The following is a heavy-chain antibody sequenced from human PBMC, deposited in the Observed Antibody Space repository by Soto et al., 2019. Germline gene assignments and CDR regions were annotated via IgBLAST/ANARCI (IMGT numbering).Heavy chain of an antibody. J-gene: IGHJ3*02. V-gene: IGHV3-30*18. CDR1: GFTFSSYG. CDR3: AKESRRAHAFDI. CDR2: ISYDGSNK. Sequence: QVQLVESGGGVGQPGRSLRLSCAASGFTFSSYGMHWVRQAPGKGLEWVAVISYDGSNKYYADSVKGRFTISRDNSKNTLYLQMNSLRADDTAVYYCAKESRRAHAFDIWGQGTMFTVSS.